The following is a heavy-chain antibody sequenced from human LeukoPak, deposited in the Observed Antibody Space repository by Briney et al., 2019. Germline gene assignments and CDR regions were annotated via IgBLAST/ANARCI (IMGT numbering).Heavy chain of an antibody. CDR2: IYYSGST. CDR3: ARGVGGLGSYYYYGMDV. Sequence: SETLSLTCTVSGGSISSYYWSWIRQPPGKGLEWIGYIYYSGSTNYNPSVKSRVTISVDASTDQFSLKLRSVTAADTAVYYCARGVGGLGSYYYYGMDVRGQGTTVTVSS. J-gene: IGHJ6*02. D-gene: IGHD2-15*01. CDR1: GGSISSYY. V-gene: IGHV4-59*01.